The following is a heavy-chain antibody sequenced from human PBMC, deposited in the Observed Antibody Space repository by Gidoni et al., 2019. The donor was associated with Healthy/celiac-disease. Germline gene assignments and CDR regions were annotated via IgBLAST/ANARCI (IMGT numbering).Heavy chain of an antibody. CDR1: GYTFTSSG. Sequence: QVQLVQSGAEVKKPGASVKVSCKASGYTFTSSGISWVRQAPGQGLEWMGWISAYNGNTNYAQKLQGRVTMTTDTSTSTAYMELRSLRSDDTAVYYCARVTDYYDSSGYYYPDYWGQGTLVTVSS. J-gene: IGHJ4*02. D-gene: IGHD3-22*01. V-gene: IGHV1-18*01. CDR2: ISAYNGNT. CDR3: ARVTDYYDSSGYYYPDY.